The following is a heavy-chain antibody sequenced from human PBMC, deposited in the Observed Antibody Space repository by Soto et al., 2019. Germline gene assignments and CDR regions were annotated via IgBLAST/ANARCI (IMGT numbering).Heavy chain of an antibody. CDR1: GGSISSYY. CDR3: ARLYGLDAFDI. CDR2: IYYSGST. J-gene: IGHJ3*02. V-gene: IGHV4-59*08. D-gene: IGHD3-16*02. Sequence: PSETLSLTCTVSGGSISSYYWSWIRQPPGKGLEWIGYIYYSGSTNYNPSLESRVTISVDTSKNQFSLKLSSVTAADTAVYYCARLYGLDAFDIWGQGTMVTVSS.